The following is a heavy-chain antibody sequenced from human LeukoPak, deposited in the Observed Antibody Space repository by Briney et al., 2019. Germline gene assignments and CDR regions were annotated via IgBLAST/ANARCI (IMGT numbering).Heavy chain of an antibody. D-gene: IGHD6-19*01. J-gene: IGHJ3*02. CDR1: GFTFSSYA. CDR3: VYSSGWWRAFDI. V-gene: IGHV3-23*01. CDR2: ISGSGGST. Sequence: GGSLRLSCAASGFTFSSYAMSWVRQAPGKGLEWVSAISGSGGSTYYADSVKGRFTISRDNSKNTLYLQMNSLRAEDTAVYYCVYSSGWWRAFDIWGQGTMVTVSS.